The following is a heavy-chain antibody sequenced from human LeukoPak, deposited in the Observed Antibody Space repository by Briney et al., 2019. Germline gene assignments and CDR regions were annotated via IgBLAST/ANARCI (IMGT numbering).Heavy chain of an antibody. V-gene: IGHV4-39*01. J-gene: IGHJ4*02. Sequence: SETLSLICTVSGDSISSTIYYWDWIRQPPGKGLEWIGSVYYSGSTYYNPSLKSRVTISIDPSKNQFSLRLSSATAADTAMYYCARRSGTGYYFFDFWGQGTLVTVSS. CDR1: GDSISSTIYY. D-gene: IGHD3-9*01. CDR2: VYYSGST. CDR3: ARRSGTGYYFFDF.